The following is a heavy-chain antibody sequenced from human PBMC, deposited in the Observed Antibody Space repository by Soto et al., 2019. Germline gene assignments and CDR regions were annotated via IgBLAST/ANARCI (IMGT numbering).Heavy chain of an antibody. D-gene: IGHD3-22*01. CDR3: AKFQLNYYDSSGGDY. V-gene: IGHV3-23*01. CDR2: ISGSGGST. J-gene: IGHJ4*02. CDR1: GFTFSSYA. Sequence: GESLKISCAASGFTFSSYAMSWVRQAPGKGLEWVSAISGSGGSTYYADSVKGRFTISRDNSKNTLYLQMNSLRAEDTAVYYCAKFQLNYYDSSGGDYWGQGTLVTVSS.